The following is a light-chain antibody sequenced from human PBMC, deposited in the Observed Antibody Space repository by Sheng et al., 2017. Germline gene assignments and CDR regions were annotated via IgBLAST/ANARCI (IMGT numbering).Light chain of an antibody. V-gene: IGLV2-11*01. CDR2: DVT. CDR3: WSYAGSSTYV. Sequence: QSALTQPRSLSGSPGRSVTISCTGTSSDIGGYHYVSWYQQHPGKAPKLIIYDVTKRPSGVPERFSGSKSGNTASLTISGLQAEDEAAYYCWSYAGSSTYVFGTGTKVHRP. CDR1: SSDIGGYHY. J-gene: IGLJ1*01.